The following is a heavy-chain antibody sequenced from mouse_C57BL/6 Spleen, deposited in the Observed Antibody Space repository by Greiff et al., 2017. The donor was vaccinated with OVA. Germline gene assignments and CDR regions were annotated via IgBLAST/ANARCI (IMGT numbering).Heavy chain of an antibody. CDR2: IHPNSGST. Sequence: QVQLQQPGAELVKPGASVKLSCKASGYTFTSYWMHWVKQRPGQGLEWIGMIHPNSGSTNYNEKFKSKATLTVDKSSSTAYMQLSSLTSEDSAVYYCARAYYSNYEYYFDYWGQGTTLTVSS. CDR3: ARAYYSNYEYYFDY. J-gene: IGHJ2*01. V-gene: IGHV1-64*01. D-gene: IGHD2-5*01. CDR1: GYTFTSYW.